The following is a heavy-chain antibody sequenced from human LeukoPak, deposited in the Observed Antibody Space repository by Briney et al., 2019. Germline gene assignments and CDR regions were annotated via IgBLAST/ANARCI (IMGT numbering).Heavy chain of an antibody. J-gene: IGHJ4*02. CDR2: ISYDGSNK. D-gene: IGHD1-14*01. Sequence: PGRSLRLSCAASGFTFSSYGMHWGRQAPGKGLEWVAVISYDGSNKYYADSVKGRFTISRDNSKNTLYLQMNSLRAEDTAVYYCAKFSNKPADFDYWGQGTLVTVSS. V-gene: IGHV3-30*18. CDR1: GFTFSSYG. CDR3: AKFSNKPADFDY.